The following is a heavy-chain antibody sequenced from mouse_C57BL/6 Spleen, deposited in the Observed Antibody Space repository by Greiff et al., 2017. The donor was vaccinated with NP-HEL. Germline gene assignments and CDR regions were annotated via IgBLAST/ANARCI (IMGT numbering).Heavy chain of an antibody. CDR3: ARYYGSSVYAMDY. J-gene: IGHJ4*01. Sequence: QVQLQQPGAELVKPGASVKMSCKASGYTFTSYWITWVKQRPGQGLEWIGDIYPGSGSTNYNEKFKSKATLTVDTSSSTAYMQRSSLTSEDSAVYYCARYYGSSVYAMDYWGQGTSVTVSS. D-gene: IGHD1-1*01. V-gene: IGHV1-55*01. CDR1: GYTFTSYW. CDR2: IYPGSGST.